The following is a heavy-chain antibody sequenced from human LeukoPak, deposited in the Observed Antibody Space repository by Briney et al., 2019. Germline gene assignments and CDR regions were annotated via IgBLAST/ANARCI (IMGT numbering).Heavy chain of an antibody. CDR3: ARQEYCSSSSCYDPIDEFDY. D-gene: IGHD2-2*01. J-gene: IGHJ4*02. Sequence: GESLKISCKASGYSFTSYWIAWGRQMPEKGLEWRGIIYPGDSDTRDGPSHQGQVTTAADKSISTAYLQWSGLKPSDTAMYFCARQEYCSSSSCYDPIDEFDYWGQGTLVTVSS. CDR1: GYSFTSYW. CDR2: IYPGDSDT. V-gene: IGHV5-51*01.